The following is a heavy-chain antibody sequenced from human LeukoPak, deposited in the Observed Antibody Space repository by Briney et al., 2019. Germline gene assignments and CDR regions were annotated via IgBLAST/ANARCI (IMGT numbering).Heavy chain of an antibody. D-gene: IGHD1-14*01. Sequence: GGSLRLSCAGSGFTFGGYGMHWFRQTPGKGLEWVAVIAYDGSRAFYADSVKGRFTISRDNSKNTMSVQMADLRAEDTAVYYCTRYNNDPFDYWGQGTLVTVSS. CDR2: IAYDGSRA. CDR1: GFTFGGYG. V-gene: IGHV3-33*01. CDR3: TRYNNDPFDY. J-gene: IGHJ4*02.